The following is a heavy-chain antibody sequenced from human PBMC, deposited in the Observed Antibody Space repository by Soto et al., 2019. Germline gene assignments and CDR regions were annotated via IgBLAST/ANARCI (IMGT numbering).Heavy chain of an antibody. D-gene: IGHD2-8*01. V-gene: IGHV1-2*04. J-gene: IGHJ6*02. CDR2: IKPNSGGT. Sequence: GASVKVSCKASGYTFTGYYMHWVRQAPGQGLEWMGWIKPNSGGTNYAQKFQGWVTMTRDTSISTAYMELSRLRSDDTAVYYCARDLLGYCTNGVCPGGPYYYYGMDVWGQGTTVTVSS. CDR3: ARDLLGYCTNGVCPGGPYYYYGMDV. CDR1: GYTFTGYY.